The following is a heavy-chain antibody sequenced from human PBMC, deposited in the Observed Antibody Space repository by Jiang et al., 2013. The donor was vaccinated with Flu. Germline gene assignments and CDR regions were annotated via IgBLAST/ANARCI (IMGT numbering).Heavy chain of an antibody. CDR2: IIPIFGTA. Sequence: EVKKPGSSVKVSCKASGGTFSSYAISWVRQAPGQGLEWMGGIIPIFGTANYAQKFQGRVTITADESTSTAYMELSSLRSEDTAVYYCASVGNSTENMTGYYPRYYYYGMDVWGQGTTVTVSS. J-gene: IGHJ6*02. V-gene: IGHV1-69*01. CDR3: ASVGNSTENMTGYYPRYYYYGMDV. D-gene: IGHD3-9*01. CDR1: GGTFSSYA.